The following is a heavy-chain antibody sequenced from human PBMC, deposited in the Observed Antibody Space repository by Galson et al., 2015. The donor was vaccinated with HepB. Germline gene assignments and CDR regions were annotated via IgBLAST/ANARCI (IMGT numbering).Heavy chain of an antibody. CDR1: GDSVSSNSAA. Sequence: CAISGDSVSSNSAAWNWIRQSPSRGLEWLGRTYYRSKWYNDYAVSVKSRITINPDTSKNQFSLQLNSVTPEDTAVYYCARDWYYYDSSGYAFDYWGQGTPVTVSS. J-gene: IGHJ4*02. CDR3: ARDWYYYDSSGYAFDY. CDR2: TYYRSKWYN. V-gene: IGHV6-1*01. D-gene: IGHD3-22*01.